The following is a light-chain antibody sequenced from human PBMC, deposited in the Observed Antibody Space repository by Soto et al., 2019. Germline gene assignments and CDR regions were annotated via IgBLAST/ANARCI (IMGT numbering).Light chain of an antibody. CDR3: CTYAGSSTYV. V-gene: IGLV2-23*02. CDR2: EVT. Sequence: QSALTQPDSVSGSLGQSITISCTGTSRDIANYNLVSWYQQHPGKAPKLLIYEVTKRPSGVSSRFFGSKSGKTASLTISGLQADDEADYHCCTYAGSSTYVFGTGTK. J-gene: IGLJ1*01. CDR1: SRDIANYNL.